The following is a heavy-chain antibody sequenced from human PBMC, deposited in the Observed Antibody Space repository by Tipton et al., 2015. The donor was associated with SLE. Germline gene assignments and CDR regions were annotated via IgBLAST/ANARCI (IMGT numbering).Heavy chain of an antibody. CDR1: GDSISSPDYF. D-gene: IGHD6-6*01. CDR3: ARGGASSIWFDP. V-gene: IGHV4-39*07. J-gene: IGHJ5*02. Sequence: TLSLTCTVSGDSISSPDYFWGWIRQPPGKGLEWIGTVFYSGSTYYNQSLKSRVTLSIDTSNNQFSLRLTSVTAADTAVYYCARGGASSIWFDPWGQGILVTVSS. CDR2: VFYSGST.